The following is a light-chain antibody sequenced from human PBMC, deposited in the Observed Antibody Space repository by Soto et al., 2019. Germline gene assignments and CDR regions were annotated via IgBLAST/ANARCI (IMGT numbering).Light chain of an antibody. J-gene: IGKJ1*01. CDR3: QQYNNWPIT. CDR2: GAS. CDR1: QNILSN. Sequence: EIVMTQSPATLSVSPGERATLSCRASQNILSNLAWYQQKPGQAPRLLIYGASTRATGIPARFSGSGSGTEFTLTISSLQSEDFEIYYCQQYNNWPITFGQGTKVEIK. V-gene: IGKV3-15*01.